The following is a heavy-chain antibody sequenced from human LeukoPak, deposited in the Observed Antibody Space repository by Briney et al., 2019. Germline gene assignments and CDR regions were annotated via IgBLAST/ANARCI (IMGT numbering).Heavy chain of an antibody. D-gene: IGHD3-10*01. J-gene: IGHJ6*02. CDR3: AKDLIWFGELGDYGMDV. V-gene: IGHV3-53*01. CDR1: GFTVSSNY. CDR2: IYSGGST. Sequence: GGSLRLSCAASGFTVSSNYMSWVRQAPGKGLEWVSVIYSGGSTYYADSVKGRFTISRDNSKNTLYLQMNSLRAEDTALYYCAKDLIWFGELGDYGMDVWGQGTTVTVSS.